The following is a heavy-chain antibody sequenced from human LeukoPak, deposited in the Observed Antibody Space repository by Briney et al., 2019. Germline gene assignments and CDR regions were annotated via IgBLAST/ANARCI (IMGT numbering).Heavy chain of an antibody. CDR1: GFTFSSYW. CDR2: INHNGNVN. D-gene: IGHD3-16*01. CDR3: ARGGGLDV. V-gene: IGHV3-7*03. Sequence: GGSLRLSCAASGFTFSSYWMNWARQAPGRGLEWVASINHNGNVNYYVDSVKGRFTISRDNAKNSLYLQMSNLRAEDTAVYFCARGGGLDVWGQGPRSPSP. J-gene: IGHJ6*02.